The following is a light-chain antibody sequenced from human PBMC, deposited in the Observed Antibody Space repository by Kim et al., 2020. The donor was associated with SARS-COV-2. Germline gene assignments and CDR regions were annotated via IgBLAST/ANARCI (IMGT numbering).Light chain of an antibody. CDR3: QQSYSTPYT. CDR2: AAS. CDR1: ISSY. Sequence: ISSYLNWYQQKPGKAPKPLIYAASSLQSGVPSRFSGSGSGTDFTLTISSLQPEDFATYYCQQSYSTPYTFGQGTKLEI. V-gene: IGKV1-39*01. J-gene: IGKJ2*01.